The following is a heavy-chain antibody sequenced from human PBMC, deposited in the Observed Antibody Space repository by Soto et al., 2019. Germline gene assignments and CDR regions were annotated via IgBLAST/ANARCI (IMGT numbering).Heavy chain of an antibody. Sequence: QVQLQESGPGLVKPSETLSLTCTVSGGSISSYYWSWIRQPAGKGLEWIGRIYTSGSTNYNPSLKSRVTMSVDTSKNQFSLKLSSVTAADPAVYYCAREGNVVVVAATIYYYYGMDVWGQGTTVTVSS. J-gene: IGHJ6*02. CDR3: AREGNVVVVAATIYYYYGMDV. CDR1: GGSISSYY. V-gene: IGHV4-4*07. D-gene: IGHD2-15*01. CDR2: IYTSGST.